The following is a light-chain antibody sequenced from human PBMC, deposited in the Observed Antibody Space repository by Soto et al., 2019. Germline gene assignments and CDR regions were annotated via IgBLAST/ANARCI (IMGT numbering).Light chain of an antibody. CDR2: DAS. J-gene: IGKJ1*01. V-gene: IGKV1-39*01. Sequence: DIQMTQSPSSLSASVGDRVTITCRASQSISSYLNWYQQKPGKAPKLLIYDASSLQSGVQSRFSGSGSGTDFTLTISSLQPEDFATYYCQQSSEATWTFGQGTKVEIK. CDR1: QSISSY. CDR3: QQSSEATWT.